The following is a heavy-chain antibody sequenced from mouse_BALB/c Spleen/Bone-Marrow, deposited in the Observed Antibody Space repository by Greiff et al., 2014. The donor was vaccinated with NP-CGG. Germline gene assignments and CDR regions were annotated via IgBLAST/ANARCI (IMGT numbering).Heavy chain of an antibody. V-gene: IGHV1-7*01. J-gene: IGHJ1*01. CDR3: ARGLRDWYFDV. CDR2: INPSTGNT. Sequence: QVQLQQSGAELAKPGASVKMSCKASGYTFTTYWIHWVKQRPGQGLEWIGYINPSTGNTEYNQKFRDRATLTADKSSSTPYMQLSSPTSEDSAVYYCARGLRDWYFDVWGAGTTVTVSS. D-gene: IGHD2-4*01. CDR1: GYTFTTYW.